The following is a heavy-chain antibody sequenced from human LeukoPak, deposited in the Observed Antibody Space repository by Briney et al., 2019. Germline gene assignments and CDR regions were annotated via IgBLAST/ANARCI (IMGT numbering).Heavy chain of an antibody. CDR3: ASVRGYSSGWYASGFDP. Sequence: SETLSLTCTVSGGSISSSSYYWGWIRQPPGKGLEWIGSIYYSGSTYYNPSLKSRVTISLDTSKNQFSLKLTSVTAADTAIYYCASVRGYSSGWYASGFDPWGQGTLVTVSS. CDR1: GGSISSSSYY. CDR2: IYYSGST. V-gene: IGHV4-39*07. D-gene: IGHD6-19*01. J-gene: IGHJ5*02.